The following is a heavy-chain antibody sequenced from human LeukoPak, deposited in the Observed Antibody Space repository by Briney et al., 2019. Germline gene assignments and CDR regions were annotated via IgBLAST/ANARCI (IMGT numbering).Heavy chain of an antibody. J-gene: IGHJ4*02. CDR3: ARDPQPSYYYDSSGYYLPDY. D-gene: IGHD3-22*01. Sequence: ASVKVSCKASGYTFTSYGISWVRQAPGQGLEWMGWISAYNGNTNYAQKLQGRVTMITDTSTSTAYMELRSLRSDDTAVYYCARDPQPSYYYDSSGYYLPDYWGQGTLVTVSS. CDR2: ISAYNGNT. V-gene: IGHV1-18*01. CDR1: GYTFTSYG.